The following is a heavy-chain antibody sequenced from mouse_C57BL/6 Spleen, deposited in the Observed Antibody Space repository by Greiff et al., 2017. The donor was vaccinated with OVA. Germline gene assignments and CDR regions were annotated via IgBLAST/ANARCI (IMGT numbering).Heavy chain of an antibody. CDR1: GFTFSSYG. CDR3: ARNYGSSYGDFDY. J-gene: IGHJ2*01. V-gene: IGHV5-6*02. D-gene: IGHD1-1*01. Sequence: DVMLVESGGDLVKPGGSLKLSCAASGFTFSSYGMSWVRQTPDKRLEWVATISSGGSYTYYPDSVKGRFTISRDNAKNTLYLQMSSLKSEDTAMYYCARNYGSSYGDFDYWGQGTTLTVSS. CDR2: ISSGGSYT.